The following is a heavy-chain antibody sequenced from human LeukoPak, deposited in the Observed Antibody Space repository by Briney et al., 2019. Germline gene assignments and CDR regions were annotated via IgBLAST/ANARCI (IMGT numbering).Heavy chain of an antibody. CDR3: ARGWQLAPNWFDP. CDR2: IYYSGST. CDR1: GGSISSSSYY. Sequence: SETLSLTCTVSGGSISSSSYYWGWIRQPPGKGLEWIGSIYYSGSTYYNPSLKSRVTISVDTSKNQFSLKLSSVTAADTAVYYCARGWQLAPNWFDPWGQGTLVTVSS. J-gene: IGHJ5*02. D-gene: IGHD6-6*01. V-gene: IGHV4-39*07.